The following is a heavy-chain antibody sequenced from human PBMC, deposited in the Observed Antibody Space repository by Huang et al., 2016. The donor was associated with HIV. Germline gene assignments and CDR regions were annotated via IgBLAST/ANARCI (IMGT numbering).Heavy chain of an antibody. V-gene: IGHV3-30*02. CDR3: AKVPHPRDYGDYVGWAFDI. D-gene: IGHD4-17*01. CDR1: GFTFSSYG. Sequence: QVKLVESGGGVVQPGGSLRLSCAASGFTFSSYGMHCVRQAPGKGRGWVSFIRYDGTKKYYADSGKGRFTISRDNSKNTLYLQMNSLRAEDTAVYYCAKVPHPRDYGDYVGWAFDIWGQGTMVTVSS. J-gene: IGHJ3*02. CDR2: IRYDGTKK.